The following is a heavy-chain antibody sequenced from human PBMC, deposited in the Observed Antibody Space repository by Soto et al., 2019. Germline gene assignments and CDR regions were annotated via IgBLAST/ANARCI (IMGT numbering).Heavy chain of an antibody. J-gene: IGHJ4*02. V-gene: IGHV3-21*01. Sequence: PGGSLRLSCAASGFTFSSYAMSWVRQAPVNGLEWVASISSGSSDTWYADSVKGRFIISRDNAQNSLFLQMNTLRPEDTAMYYCARVAYWGPGTQVTVSS. CDR3: ARVAY. CDR2: ISSGSSDT. CDR1: GFTFSSYA.